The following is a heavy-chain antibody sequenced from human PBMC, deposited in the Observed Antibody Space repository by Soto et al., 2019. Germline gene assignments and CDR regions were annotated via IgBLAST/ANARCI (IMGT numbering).Heavy chain of an antibody. V-gene: IGHV1-69*05. CDR2: IIPIFGTA. D-gene: IGHD4-17*01. CDR1: GGTFSSYA. Sequence: SVKVSCKASGGTFSSYAISWVRQAPGQGLEWMGGIIPIFGTANYAQKFQGRVTMTTDTSTSTAYMELSRLRSDDTAVYYCERAYGDYEGDYYYYYMDVWGKGTTVTVSS. J-gene: IGHJ6*03. CDR3: ERAYGDYEGDYYYYYMDV.